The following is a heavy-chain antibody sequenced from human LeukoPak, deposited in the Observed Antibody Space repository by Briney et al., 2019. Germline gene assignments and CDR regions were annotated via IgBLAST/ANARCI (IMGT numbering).Heavy chain of an antibody. CDR2: IYPGDFDT. D-gene: IGHD3-3*01. V-gene: IGHV5-51*01. J-gene: IGHJ3*02. CDR3: ARRPSYDFWSGYYGVDGLDI. CDR1: GYSFVSHW. Sequence: GESLKISCKASGYSFVSHWIVWVRQMPGKGLEWLGIIYPGDFDTRYSPSFQGQVTISADKSISTAYLQWNSLRASDTAMYYCARRPSYDFWSGYYGVDGLDIWGQGTMVTVSS.